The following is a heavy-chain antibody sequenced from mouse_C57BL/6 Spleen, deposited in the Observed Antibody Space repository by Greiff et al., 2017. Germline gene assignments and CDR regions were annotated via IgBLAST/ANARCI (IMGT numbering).Heavy chain of an antibody. V-gene: IGHV5-17*01. CDR1: GFTFSDYG. CDR3: ARPYYYYFDY. CDR2: ISSGSSTI. J-gene: IGHJ2*01. Sequence: EVHLVASGGGLVKPGGSLKLSCAASGFTFSDYGMHWVRQAPEKGLEWVAYISSGSSTIYYADTVKGRFTISRDNAKNTLFLQMTSLRSEDTAMYYCARPYYYYFDYWGQGTTLTVSS. D-gene: IGHD2-10*01.